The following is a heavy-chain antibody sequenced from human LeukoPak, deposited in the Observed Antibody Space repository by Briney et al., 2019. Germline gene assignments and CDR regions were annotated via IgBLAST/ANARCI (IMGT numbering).Heavy chain of an antibody. CDR2: ISYDGSNK. CDR3: ARDTYSGSSLFDY. J-gene: IGHJ4*02. D-gene: IGHD1-26*01. CDR1: GFTFSSYA. V-gene: IGHV3-30*01. Sequence: PGGSLRLSCAASGFTFSSYAMHWVRQAPGKGREWGAVISYDGSNKYYADSVKGRFTISRDNSKNALYLQMNSMRAEDTAVYYCARDTYSGSSLFDYWGQGTLVTVSS.